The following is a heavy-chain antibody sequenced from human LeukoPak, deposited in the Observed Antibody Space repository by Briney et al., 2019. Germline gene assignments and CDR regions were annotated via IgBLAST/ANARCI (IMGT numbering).Heavy chain of an antibody. CDR2: ISSSGSTI. J-gene: IGHJ4*02. CDR3: ARDLRTDY. CDR1: GFTFSSYE. Sequence: PGGSLRLSCAASGFTFSSYEMNWVRQAPGKGLEWDSYISSSGSTIYYADSVKGRFTISRDNAKNSLYLQMNNLRAEDTADYDCARDLRTDYWGQGTLVTVSS. V-gene: IGHV3-48*03.